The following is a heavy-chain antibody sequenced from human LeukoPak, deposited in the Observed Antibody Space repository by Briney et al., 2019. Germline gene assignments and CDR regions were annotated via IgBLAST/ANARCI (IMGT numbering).Heavy chain of an antibody. J-gene: IGHJ4*02. Sequence: SETLSLTCTVSGGSISSYYWSWIRRPAGKGLEWIGRVYASGTTFYNPSLKSRVTMLVDTSKNQFSLKLNSVTAADTAVYYCARGGNYYDSSSYYYFDYWGQGTLVTVSS. V-gene: IGHV4-4*07. D-gene: IGHD3-22*01. CDR1: GGSISSYY. CDR2: VYASGTT. CDR3: ARGGNYYDSSSYYYFDY.